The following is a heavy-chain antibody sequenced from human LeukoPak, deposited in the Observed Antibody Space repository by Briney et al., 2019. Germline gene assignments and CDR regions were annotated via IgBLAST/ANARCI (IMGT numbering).Heavy chain of an antibody. CDR2: ISSSSSYI. V-gene: IGHV3-21*01. D-gene: IGHD3-3*01. CDR3: GSLRFGDDY. CDR1: GFTFSTYS. Sequence: AGGSLRLSCAASGFTFSTYSMNWVRQAPGKGLEWVSSISSSSSYIYYADSVKGRFTISRDNAKNSLFLQMNSLRVEDTAVYYCGSLRFGDDYWGQGTLVTVSS. J-gene: IGHJ4*02.